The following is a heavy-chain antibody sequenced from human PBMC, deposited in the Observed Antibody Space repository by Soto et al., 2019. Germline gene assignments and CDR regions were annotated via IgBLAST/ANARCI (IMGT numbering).Heavy chain of an antibody. Sequence: SVKVSCKSSGGTFSSYAISWVRQAPGQGLEWMGGIIPIFGTANYAQKFQGRVTITADESTSTAYMELSSLRSEDTAVYYCARIGAVAGDFYYYYGMDVWGQGTTVTVSS. CDR1: GGTFSSYA. D-gene: IGHD6-19*01. CDR2: IIPIFGTA. CDR3: ARIGAVAGDFYYYYGMDV. J-gene: IGHJ6*02. V-gene: IGHV1-69*13.